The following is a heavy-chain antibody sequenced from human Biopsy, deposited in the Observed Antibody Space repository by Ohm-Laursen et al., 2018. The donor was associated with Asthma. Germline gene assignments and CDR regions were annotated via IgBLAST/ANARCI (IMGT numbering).Heavy chain of an antibody. D-gene: IGHD6-13*01. CDR1: GFTFRSYA. Sequence: SLRLSCAASGFTFRSYAMHWVRQAPGKGLDWVALISFDPLNKQYADWVRDRFTVSRDSSKNTLYLQMNSLRADDTAVYYCARVPVAAAGPYYYGMDVWGQGTTVTVSS. CDR2: ISFDPLNK. J-gene: IGHJ6*02. V-gene: IGHV3-30-3*01. CDR3: ARVPVAAAGPYYYGMDV.